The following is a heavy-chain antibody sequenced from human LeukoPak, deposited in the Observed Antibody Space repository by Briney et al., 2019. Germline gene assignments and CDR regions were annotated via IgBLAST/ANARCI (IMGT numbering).Heavy chain of an antibody. CDR3: ARDQSDGVIRGVSPSDY. V-gene: IGHV1-69*13. CDR2: IIPIFGTA. J-gene: IGHJ4*02. Sequence: APVKVSCKASGGTFSSYAISWVRQAPGQGLEWMGGIIPIFGTANYARKFQGRVTITADESTSTAYMELRSLRSDDTVMYYCARDQSDGVIRGVSPSDYWGQGTLVTVSS. D-gene: IGHD3-10*01. CDR1: GGTFSSYA.